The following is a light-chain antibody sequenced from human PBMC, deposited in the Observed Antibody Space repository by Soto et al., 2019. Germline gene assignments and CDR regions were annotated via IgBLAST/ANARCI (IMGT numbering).Light chain of an antibody. J-gene: IGLJ1*01. CDR3: QSYDNSLSGLYV. V-gene: IGLV1-40*01. CDR2: DNS. Sequence: QLVLTQPPSVSGAQGQRVTISCTGSTSNIGAGYNVHWYQQLPGTAPKLLIYDNSNRPSGVPDRFSGSKSGTSASLAITGLQAEDEADYYCQSYDNSLSGLYVFGTGTNLTVL. CDR1: TSNIGAGYN.